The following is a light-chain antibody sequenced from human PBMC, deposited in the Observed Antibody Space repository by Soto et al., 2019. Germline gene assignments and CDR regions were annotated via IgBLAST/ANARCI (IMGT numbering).Light chain of an antibody. CDR1: SSDVGGYNY. V-gene: IGLV2-14*01. CDR3: SSYTSSSTWV. CDR2: EVT. Sequence: QSALTQPASVSGSPGQSITISCTGTSSDVGGYNYVSWYQQHPGKAPKLVIYEVTKRPSGVSNRFSGSKSGNTASLTISGLQAEDETDYYCSSYTSSSTWVFGGGTKLTVL. J-gene: IGLJ3*02.